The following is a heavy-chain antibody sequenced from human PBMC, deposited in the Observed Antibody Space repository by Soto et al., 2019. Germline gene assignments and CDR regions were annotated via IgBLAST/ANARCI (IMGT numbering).Heavy chain of an antibody. CDR1: GGSFSGYY. D-gene: IGHD3-10*01. Sequence: SETLSLTCAVYGGSFSGYYWSWSRQPPGKGLEWIGEINHSGSTNYNPSLKSRVTISVDTSKNQFSLKLSSVTAADTAVYYCARYKRITMVRARYGMDFWGQGTTVTVSS. V-gene: IGHV4-34*01. J-gene: IGHJ6*02. CDR2: INHSGST. CDR3: ARYKRITMVRARYGMDF.